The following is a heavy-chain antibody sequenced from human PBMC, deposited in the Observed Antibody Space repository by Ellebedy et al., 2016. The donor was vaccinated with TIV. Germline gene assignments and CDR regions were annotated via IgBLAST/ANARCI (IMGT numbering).Heavy chain of an antibody. V-gene: IGHV3-23*01. D-gene: IGHD2-21*02. J-gene: IGHJ4*02. Sequence: GESLKISCAASGFSFSDYVMPSVRQAPGKGLEWVATISPGALSTYYGDSVKGRFAISRDNSKNTLYLQMNSLRVEDTAVYYCARWGDGKRPDYWGQGTLVTVSS. CDR3: ARWGDGKRPDY. CDR1: GFSFSDYV. CDR2: ISPGALST.